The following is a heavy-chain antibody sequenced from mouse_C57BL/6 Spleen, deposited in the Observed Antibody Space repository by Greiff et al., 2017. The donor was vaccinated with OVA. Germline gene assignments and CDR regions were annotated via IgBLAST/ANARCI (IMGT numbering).Heavy chain of an antibody. CDR1: GYTFTDYN. CDR2: INPNNGGT. V-gene: IGHV1-22*01. Sequence: EVQVVESGPELVKPGASVKMSCKASGYTFTDYNMHWVKQSHGKSLEWIGYINPNNGGTSYNQKFKGKATLTVNKSSSTAYMELRSLTSEDSAVYYCARLRPYYYAMDYWGQGTSVTVSS. CDR3: ARLRPYYYAMDY. J-gene: IGHJ4*01.